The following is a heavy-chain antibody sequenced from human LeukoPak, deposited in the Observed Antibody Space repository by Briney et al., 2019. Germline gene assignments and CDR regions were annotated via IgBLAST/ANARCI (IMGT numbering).Heavy chain of an antibody. J-gene: IGHJ4*02. CDR1: GFTFSTYA. V-gene: IGHV3-23*01. D-gene: IGHD3-22*01. CDR2: ISGSGGST. CDR3: AKAFIEDYYDSSGTFDY. Sequence: GGSLRLSCAASGFTFSTYAMTWVRQAPGERLEWVSGISGSGGSTYYADSVKGRFTISRDNSKNTLYLQMNSLRAEDTAVYYCAKAFIEDYYDSSGTFDYWGQGTLVTVSS.